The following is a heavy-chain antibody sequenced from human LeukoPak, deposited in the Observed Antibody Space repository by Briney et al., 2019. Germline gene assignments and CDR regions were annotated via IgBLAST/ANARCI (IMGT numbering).Heavy chain of an antibody. D-gene: IGHD2-21*01. CDR1: GFTFYDYA. Sequence: GGSLRLSCAASGFTFYDYAIHWVRQAPGKGLEWVSGISFNSGSIGYADSVKGRFTISRDNAKNSLYLQMNSLRAEDTALYYCAKVKLFTDDAFDSWGQGTWSPSLQ. CDR3: AKVKLFTDDAFDS. J-gene: IGHJ3*02. CDR2: ISFNSGSI. V-gene: IGHV3-9*01.